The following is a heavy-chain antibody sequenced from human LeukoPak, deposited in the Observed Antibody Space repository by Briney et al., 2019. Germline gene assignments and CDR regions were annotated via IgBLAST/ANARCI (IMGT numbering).Heavy chain of an antibody. V-gene: IGHV4-59*11. D-gene: IGHD1-26*01. CDR3: AREGSRWVDFDY. Sequence: SETLSLTCTVSGGSISSHYWNWIRQPPGKGLEWIGYIYYSGSTNYNPSLKSRVTISLDTSKSQFSLKLSSVTAADTAVYYWAREGSRWVDFDYWGQGTLVTVSS. CDR1: GGSISSHY. J-gene: IGHJ4*02. CDR2: IYYSGST.